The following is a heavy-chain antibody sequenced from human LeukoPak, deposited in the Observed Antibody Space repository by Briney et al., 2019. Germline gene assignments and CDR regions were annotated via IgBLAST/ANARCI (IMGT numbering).Heavy chain of an antibody. CDR1: GFTFSSYW. CDR2: INTDGSST. Sequence: GGSLRLSCAASGFTFSSYWMHWVRQAPGKGLVWVSRINTDGSSTNYADSVKGRFTISRDNAKNTLYLQMNSLRAEDTAVYYCAKVGGSYGYYYYYYMDVWGKGTTVTISS. V-gene: IGHV3-74*01. D-gene: IGHD1-26*01. CDR3: AKVGGSYGYYYYYYMDV. J-gene: IGHJ6*03.